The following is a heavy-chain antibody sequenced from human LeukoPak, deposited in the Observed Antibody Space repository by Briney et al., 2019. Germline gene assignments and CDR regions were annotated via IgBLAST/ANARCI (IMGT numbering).Heavy chain of an antibody. Sequence: GGSLRLSCATSGFTFSTYWMHWVRQAPGKGLVWVSRIKGDGSSTTYADSVKGRFIISRDNAKNTLHLQMNSLRVEDTAVYYCARDLNLPQSYCFDCWGQGTLVTVSS. CDR1: GFTFSTYW. D-gene: IGHD4-11*01. CDR3: ARDLNLPQSYCFDC. CDR2: IKGDGSST. V-gene: IGHV3-74*01. J-gene: IGHJ4*02.